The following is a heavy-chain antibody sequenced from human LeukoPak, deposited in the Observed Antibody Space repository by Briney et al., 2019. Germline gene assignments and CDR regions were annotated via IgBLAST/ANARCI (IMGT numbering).Heavy chain of an antibody. V-gene: IGHV3-74*01. Sequence: GGSLRLSCAASGFTFRSYWMHWVRQALGKGLVWVSRINSDGSSTSYADSVKGRFTISRDNAKNTLYLQMNSLRVEDSAVYYCARDQIYCSGGYCYFDYWGQGTLVTVSS. D-gene: IGHD2-15*01. CDR1: GFTFRSYW. CDR2: INSDGSST. CDR3: ARDQIYCSGGYCYFDY. J-gene: IGHJ4*02.